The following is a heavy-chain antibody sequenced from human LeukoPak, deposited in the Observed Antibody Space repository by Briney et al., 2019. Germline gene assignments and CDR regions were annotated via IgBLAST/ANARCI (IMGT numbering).Heavy chain of an antibody. V-gene: IGHV4-59*01. CDR1: GGSISSYY. Sequence: PSETLSLTCSVSGGSISSYYWSWIRQPPGKGLEWIGYNFHSVTTNYNPSLQSRVFISVDTSKNQFSLDLTSVTAADTAVYYCATYSDITGSFDYWGQGTLVTVSS. CDR3: ATYSDITGSFDY. J-gene: IGHJ4*02. D-gene: IGHD3-22*01. CDR2: NFHSVTT.